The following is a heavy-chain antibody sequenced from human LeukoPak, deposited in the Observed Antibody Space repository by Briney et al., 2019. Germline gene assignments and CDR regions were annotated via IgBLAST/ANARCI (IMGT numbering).Heavy chain of an antibody. CDR1: GFTIATYG. CDR2: VGESVHTT. CDR3: AKDSFIVVRGVGSDDGFAV. V-gene: IGHV3-23*01. J-gene: IGHJ3*01. Sequence: GGSLRLSCVASGFTIATYGMSWVRQAPGKGLEWASVVGESVHTTHYADSVKGRFFISRDNSKNTVHLEMNSLRAEDTAVYYCAKDSFIVVRGVGSDDGFAVWGQGTMVTVSS. D-gene: IGHD3-10*01.